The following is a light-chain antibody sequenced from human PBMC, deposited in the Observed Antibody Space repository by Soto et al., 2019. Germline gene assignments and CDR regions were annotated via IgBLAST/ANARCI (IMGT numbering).Light chain of an antibody. J-gene: IGLJ3*02. CDR3: SSYTSASSLVV. CDR1: SNDVGAYNY. CDR2: DVS. Sequence: QSALTQPASVSGSPGQSITISCTGTSNDVGAYNYVSWYQQHPGKAPKLMIYDVSDRPSGISNRFSGSKSGNTASLTISGLQAEDEADYYCSSYTSASSLVVFGGGTQLTV. V-gene: IGLV2-14*03.